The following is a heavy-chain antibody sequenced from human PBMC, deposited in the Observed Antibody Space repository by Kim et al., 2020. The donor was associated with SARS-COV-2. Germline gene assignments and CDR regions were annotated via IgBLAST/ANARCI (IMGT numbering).Heavy chain of an antibody. D-gene: IGHD1-1*01. Sequence: GGSLRLSCAASGFTFSDSPIHWVRQASGKGLEWVGRIRSRVYSYSTAYAAAVKGRFTISRDDSESTPYLKMNSLKTEDTAVYYCTTVPGTTVALWDGFDV. CDR2: IRSRVYSYST. J-gene: IGHJ3*01. CDR1: GFTFSDSP. CDR3: TTVPGTTVALWDGFDV. V-gene: IGHV3-73*01.